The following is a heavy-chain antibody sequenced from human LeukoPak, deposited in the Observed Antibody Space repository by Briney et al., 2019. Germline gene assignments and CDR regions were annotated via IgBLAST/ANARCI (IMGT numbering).Heavy chain of an antibody. J-gene: IGHJ5*02. Sequence: SETLSLTCTVSGGSISSYYWSWIRQPAGKGLEWIGRIYTSGSTNYNPSLKGRVTTSVDTSKNQFSLKLSSVTAADTAVYYCARVGIAVAGTQWFDPWGQGTLVTVSS. D-gene: IGHD6-19*01. CDR2: IYTSGST. V-gene: IGHV4-4*07. CDR1: GGSISSYY. CDR3: ARVGIAVAGTQWFDP.